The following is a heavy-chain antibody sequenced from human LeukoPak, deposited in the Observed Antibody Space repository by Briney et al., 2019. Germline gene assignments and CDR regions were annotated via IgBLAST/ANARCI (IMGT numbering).Heavy chain of an antibody. CDR3: ARDSSSWYNAFDI. CDR1: GFTFSSYA. V-gene: IGHV3-30-3*01. Sequence: PGGSLRLSCAASGFTFSSYAMHWVRQAPGKGLEWVAVISYDGSNKYYADSVKGRFTISRDNSKNTLYLQMNSLRAEDTAVYYCARDSSSWYNAFDIWGQGTMVTVSS. CDR2: ISYDGSNK. D-gene: IGHD6-13*01. J-gene: IGHJ3*02.